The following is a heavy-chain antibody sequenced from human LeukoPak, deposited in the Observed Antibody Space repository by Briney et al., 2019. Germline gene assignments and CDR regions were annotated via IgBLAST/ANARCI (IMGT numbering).Heavy chain of an antibody. CDR2: IYYSGST. Sequence: SETLSLTCTVSGGSISSYYWSWIRQPPGKGLEWIGYIYYSGSTNYNPSLKSRVTISVDTSKNQFSLKLSSVTAADTAVYYCARLVFRWSYADYWGQGTLVTVSS. V-gene: IGHV4-59*08. CDR1: GGSISSYY. J-gene: IGHJ4*02. CDR3: ARLVFRWSYADY. D-gene: IGHD2-2*01.